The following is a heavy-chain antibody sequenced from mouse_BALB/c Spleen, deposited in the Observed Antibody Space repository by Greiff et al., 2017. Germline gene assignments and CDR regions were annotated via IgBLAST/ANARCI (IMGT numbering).Heavy chain of an antibody. Sequence: EVMLVESGGGLVQPGGSLKLSCAASGFTFSSYGMSWVRQTPDKRLELVATINSNGGSTYYPDSVKGRFTISRDNAKNTLYLQMSSLKSEDTAMYYCARDWDVGYFDVWGAGTTVTVSA. CDR3: ARDWDVGYFDV. CDR1: GFTFSSYG. D-gene: IGHD4-1*01. V-gene: IGHV5-6-3*01. CDR2: INSNGGST. J-gene: IGHJ1*01.